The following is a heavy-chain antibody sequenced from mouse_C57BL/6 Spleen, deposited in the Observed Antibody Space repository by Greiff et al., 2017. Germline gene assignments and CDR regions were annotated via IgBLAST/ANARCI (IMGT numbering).Heavy chain of an antibody. J-gene: IGHJ4*01. V-gene: IGHV1-80*01. CDR1: GYAFSSYW. D-gene: IGHD4-1*01. CDR3: ARGNWDRAMDY. Sequence: VQLQQSGAELVKPGASVKISCKASGYAFSSYWMNWVKQRPGKGLEWIGQIYPGDGDTNYNGKFKGKATLTADKSSSTAYMQLSSLTSEDSAVYFCARGNWDRAMDYWGQGTSVTVSS. CDR2: IYPGDGDT.